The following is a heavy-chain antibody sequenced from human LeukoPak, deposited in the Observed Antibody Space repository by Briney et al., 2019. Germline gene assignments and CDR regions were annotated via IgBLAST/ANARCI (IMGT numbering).Heavy chain of an antibody. CDR3: ARRTNYDILTGYSARGYYFDY. Sequence: ASVKVSGKASGYSYTRFGVGWVRQAPGQGLEWMGWISAYNDDTKYAQKFQGRVTVTSDPATNTAYMELRSLRSDDTAVYFCARRTNYDILTGYSARGYYFDYWGQGTLVTVSA. CDR1: GYSYTRFG. D-gene: IGHD3-9*01. J-gene: IGHJ4*02. V-gene: IGHV1-18*01. CDR2: ISAYNDDT.